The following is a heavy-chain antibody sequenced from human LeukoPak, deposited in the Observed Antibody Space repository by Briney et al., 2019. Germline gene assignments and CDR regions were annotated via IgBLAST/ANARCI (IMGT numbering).Heavy chain of an antibody. CDR3: AKESGKFDY. CDR2: ISADGGST. Sequence: GGSLRLSCVASGLNFYDSAMHCVRQAPGKGLEWVSLISADGGSTFSADSVKGRFSISRDNSKNSLYLQMNSLRSEDTAMYYCAKESGKFDYWGQGTLVAVSS. V-gene: IGHV3-43*02. CDR1: GLNFYDSA. J-gene: IGHJ4*02.